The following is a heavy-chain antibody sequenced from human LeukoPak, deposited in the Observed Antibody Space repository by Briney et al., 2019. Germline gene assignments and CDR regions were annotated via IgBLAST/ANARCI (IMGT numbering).Heavy chain of an antibody. J-gene: IGHJ4*02. D-gene: IGHD6-6*01. V-gene: IGHV3-74*01. CDR2: IKTDGSIT. Sequence: PGGSLRLSCAASGFSFSVYWMHWVRQAPGKGPVWVSRIKTDGSITDYADFVKGRFTISRDNAKNTLYLQMNSLRAEDTAVYYCAKDRGIASRRGVMDWGQGTLVTVSS. CDR1: GFSFSVYW. CDR3: AKDRGIASRRGVMD.